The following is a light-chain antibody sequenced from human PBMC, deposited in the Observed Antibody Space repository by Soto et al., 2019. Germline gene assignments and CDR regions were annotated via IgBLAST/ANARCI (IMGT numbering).Light chain of an antibody. CDR1: SGHSSYI. Sequence: QSVLTQSSSASASLGSSVKLTCTLSSGHSSYIIAWHHQQPGKAPRYLLKLEGSGSYNKGSGVPDRFSGSSSGADRYLTISNLQFEDEANYYCDTLDSNTRVFGGGTKVTVL. J-gene: IGLJ2*01. CDR3: DTLDSNTRV. V-gene: IGLV4-60*02. CDR2: LEGSGSY.